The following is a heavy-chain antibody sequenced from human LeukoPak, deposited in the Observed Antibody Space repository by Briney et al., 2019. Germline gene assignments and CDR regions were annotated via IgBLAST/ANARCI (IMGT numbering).Heavy chain of an antibody. CDR1: GGSISGTPYY. J-gene: IGHJ4*02. V-gene: IGHV4-39*07. CDR2: IYYSGST. CDR3: ARASTIFGHFAY. Sequence: SETLSLTCAVSGGSISGTPYYWGWNRQPPGKGLEWIVSIYYSGSTYYNPSHKSRLTISVDTSKNQFSLKLSSVTAADTAVYYCARASTIFGHFAYWGRGTLVTVSS. D-gene: IGHD3-3*01.